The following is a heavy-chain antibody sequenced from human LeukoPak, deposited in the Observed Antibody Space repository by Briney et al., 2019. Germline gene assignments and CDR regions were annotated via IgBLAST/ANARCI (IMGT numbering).Heavy chain of an antibody. V-gene: IGHV3-53*01. Sequence: GGSLRLSCAASGFTVSSNYMSWVRQAPGKGLEWVSVIYSGGSTYYADSVKGRFTISRDNPKNTLYLQMNSLRAEDTAVYYCAGTQWLVREGAFDIWGQGTMVTVSS. J-gene: IGHJ3*02. D-gene: IGHD6-19*01. CDR2: IYSGGST. CDR3: AGTQWLVREGAFDI. CDR1: GFTVSSNY.